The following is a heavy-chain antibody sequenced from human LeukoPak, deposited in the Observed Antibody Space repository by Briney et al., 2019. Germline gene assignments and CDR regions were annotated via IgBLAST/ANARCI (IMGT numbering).Heavy chain of an antibody. Sequence: AGGSLRLSCAAPGFTFSSYDMPWVRQATGKGLEWVSGIGADGDTNYPGSMKDRFTISRENAKNTLYLQMNSLRAGDTTVYYCARAIRLMGATTFAFDIWGQGTMVTVSS. V-gene: IGHV3-13*01. D-gene: IGHD1-26*01. CDR1: GFTFSSYD. CDR3: ARAIRLMGATTFAFDI. J-gene: IGHJ3*02. CDR2: IGADGDT.